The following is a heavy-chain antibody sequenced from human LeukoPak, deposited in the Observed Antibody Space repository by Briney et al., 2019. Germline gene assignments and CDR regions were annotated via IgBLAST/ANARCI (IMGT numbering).Heavy chain of an antibody. J-gene: IGHJ4*02. Sequence: ASVKVSCKASGYTFTSYGISWVRQAPGQGLEWMGWISAYNGNTNYAQKFQGRVTMTGDTSISTAYMQLSRLRSDDTAVYYCARGGLELRKDFDYWGQGTLVTVSS. CDR1: GYTFTSYG. CDR2: ISAYNGNT. CDR3: ARGGLELRKDFDY. V-gene: IGHV1-18*01. D-gene: IGHD1-7*01.